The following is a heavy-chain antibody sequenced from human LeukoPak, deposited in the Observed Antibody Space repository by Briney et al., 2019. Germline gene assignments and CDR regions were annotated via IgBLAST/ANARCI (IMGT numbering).Heavy chain of an antibody. V-gene: IGHV3-21*01. J-gene: IGHJ3*02. CDR2: ISSSSSYI. CDR3: AKEFIPESSGFDAFDI. CDR1: GFTFSSYS. D-gene: IGHD3-22*01. Sequence: PGGSLRLSCAASGFTFSSYSMNWVRQAPGKGLEWVSSISSSSSYIYYADSVKGRFTISRDNAKNSLYLQMNSLRAEDTAVYYCAKEFIPESSGFDAFDIWGQGTMVTVSS.